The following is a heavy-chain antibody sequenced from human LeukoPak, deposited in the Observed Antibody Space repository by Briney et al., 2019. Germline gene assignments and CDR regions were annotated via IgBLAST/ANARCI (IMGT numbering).Heavy chain of an antibody. CDR1: GYSFINQW. Sequence: GASLQISCKASGYSFINQWIGWVRQMPGKGPEWMGIIYPGDSDIRYSPSFRGQVTISADKSINTAYLQWRSLKASDTAMYYCARLRFLGYYGSGSFYFDYWGQGTLVTVSS. D-gene: IGHD3-10*01. V-gene: IGHV5-51*01. CDR3: ARLRFLGYYGSGSFYFDY. J-gene: IGHJ4*02. CDR2: IYPGDSDI.